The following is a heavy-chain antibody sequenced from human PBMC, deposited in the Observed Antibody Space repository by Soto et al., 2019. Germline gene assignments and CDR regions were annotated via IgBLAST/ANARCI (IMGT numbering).Heavy chain of an antibody. Sequence: QVHLEQSGAEVKKPGSSVKVSCKASGGIFKTDAVAWVRQAPGQGLEWVGGLTPMYGTANYAKKFQGRVTITADESTGAAYIEVSRLRAECTAVYYCVRELPLVYRSGGDGFDVWGQAKIVTVPS. CDR3: VRELPLVYRSGGDGFDV. D-gene: IGHD2-2*02. V-gene: IGHV1-69*01. CDR2: LTPMYGTA. CDR1: GGIFKTDA. J-gene: IGHJ3*01.